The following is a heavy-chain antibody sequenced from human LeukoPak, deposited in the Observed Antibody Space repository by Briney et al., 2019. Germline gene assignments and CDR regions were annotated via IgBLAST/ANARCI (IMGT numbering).Heavy chain of an antibody. J-gene: IGHJ4*02. CDR3: AKDPGYLDY. Sequence: GRSLRLSCATSGFTFSSYGMHWVRQAPGKGLEWVAVISYDGRNKYYADSVKGRFAISRDNSKNTVHLQMNSLRAGDTAVYYCAKDPGYLDYWGQGTLVTVSS. CDR2: ISYDGRNK. V-gene: IGHV3-30*18. CDR1: GFTFSSYG. D-gene: IGHD2-15*01.